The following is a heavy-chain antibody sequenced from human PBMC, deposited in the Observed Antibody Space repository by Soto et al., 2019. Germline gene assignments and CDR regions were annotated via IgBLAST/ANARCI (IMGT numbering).Heavy chain of an antibody. V-gene: IGHV3-7*01. D-gene: IGHD5-18*01. CDR2: ITQDGSEK. J-gene: IGHJ4*02. CDR1: GFSFRSYW. CDR3: ARVLTARVFDY. Sequence: ELQLVESGGGLVQPGGPLRLSCEASGFSFRSYWMTWVRQATGKGLEWVANITQDGSEKHYVDSVKGRFTIYRDNAKSSLYLQMNSLRAEDTAVYYCARVLTARVFDYWGQGTLVTVSS.